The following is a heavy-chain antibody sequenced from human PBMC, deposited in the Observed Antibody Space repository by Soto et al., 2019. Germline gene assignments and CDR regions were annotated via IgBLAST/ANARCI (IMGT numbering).Heavy chain of an antibody. CDR1: GGSISSYY. J-gene: IGHJ4*02. V-gene: IGHV4-59*01. Sequence: QVQLQESGPGLVKPSETLSLTCTVSGGSISSYYWSWIRQPPGKGLEWIGYIYYSGSTNYNPSLKSRVTISVDTSKNQFSLKLSSVTAADTAVYYCARDMENWNSILGYWGQGTLVTVSS. D-gene: IGHD1-1*01. CDR2: IYYSGST. CDR3: ARDMENWNSILGY.